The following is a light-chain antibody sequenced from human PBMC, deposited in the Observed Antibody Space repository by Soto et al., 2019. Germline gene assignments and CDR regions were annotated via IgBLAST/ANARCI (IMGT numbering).Light chain of an antibody. Sequence: EIVLTQSPGTLSLSPRERATLSCRASQSVSSRNLAWYQQKPGQAPRLLIYGTSSRATGIPDRFSGSGSVTHFTLTINRLEPEDFAVYYCQQYSDLPYTFGQGTKL. CDR3: QQYSDLPYT. CDR2: GTS. V-gene: IGKV3-20*01. CDR1: QSVSSRN. J-gene: IGKJ2*01.